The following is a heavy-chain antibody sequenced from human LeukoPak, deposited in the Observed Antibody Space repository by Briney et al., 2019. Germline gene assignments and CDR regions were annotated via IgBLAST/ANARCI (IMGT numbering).Heavy chain of an antibody. V-gene: IGHV1-46*01. CDR2: SDLHGGTT. CDR1: GYTFSIYS. Sequence: AAVKVSCKSSGYTFSIYSVHWVRQPPGQGLGGVGASDLHGGTTSFAQKFQGRVTLTRDMSTNTVSMELRSLRYEDTAVYFCAREGATREYTGDTWRYFFDFWGQGTLVTVSS. CDR3: AREGATREYTGDTWRYFFDF. J-gene: IGHJ4*02. D-gene: IGHD4-17*01.